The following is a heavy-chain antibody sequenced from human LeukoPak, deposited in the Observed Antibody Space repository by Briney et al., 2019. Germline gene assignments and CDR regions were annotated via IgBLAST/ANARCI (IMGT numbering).Heavy chain of an antibody. CDR3: ARDRRITMIVVVTRSYYFDY. CDR2: INPNSGDT. D-gene: IGHD3-22*01. V-gene: IGHV1-2*02. Sequence: ASVKVSCKASGYTFTGYYMHWVRQAPGQGLEWMGWINPNSGDTNYAQKFQGRVTMTRDMSINTVYMELNSLRSEDTAVYYCARDRRITMIVVVTRSYYFDYWGQGTLVTVSS. J-gene: IGHJ4*02. CDR1: GYTFTGYY.